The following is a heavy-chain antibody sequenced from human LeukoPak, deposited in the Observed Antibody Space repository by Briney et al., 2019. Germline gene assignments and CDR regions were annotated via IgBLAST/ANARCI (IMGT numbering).Heavy chain of an antibody. J-gene: IGHJ6*03. D-gene: IGHD3-16*02. V-gene: IGHV4-59*01. CDR3: ARGGYRSYYYVDV. CDR1: GGSTSTYF. CDR2: MYYTGSS. Sequence: SETLSLTCSVSGGSTSTYFWTWIRQAPGKGLEWIGYMYYTGSSNYNPSLESRVAISIDTSKNQFSLKLTSVTPADTAVYYCARGGYRSYYYVDVWGKGTTVIVSS.